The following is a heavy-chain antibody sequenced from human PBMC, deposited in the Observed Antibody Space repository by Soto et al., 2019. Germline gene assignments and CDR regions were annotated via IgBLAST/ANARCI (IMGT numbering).Heavy chain of an antibody. V-gene: IGHV3-9*01. CDR3: ATQKYDFWSGYYVS. CDR2: ISWNSGSI. CDR1: GFTFDDYA. J-gene: IGHJ4*02. Sequence: GGSLRLSCAASGFTFDDYAMHWVRQAPGKGLEWVSGISWNSGSIGYADSVKGRFTISRDNAKNSLYLQMNSLRAEDTALYYCATQKYDFWSGYYVSWGQGTLVTVSS. D-gene: IGHD3-3*01.